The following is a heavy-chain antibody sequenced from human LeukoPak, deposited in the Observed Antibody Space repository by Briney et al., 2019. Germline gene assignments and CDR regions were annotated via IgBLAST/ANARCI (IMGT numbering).Heavy chain of an antibody. D-gene: IGHD2-15*01. J-gene: IGHJ4*02. CDR2: MNPNSGNT. CDR3: ARGVGGRRYCSGGSCSPTIYYFDY. CDR1: GYTFTSYD. V-gene: IGHV1-8*01. Sequence: ASVKVSCKASGYTFTSYDINWVRQAPGQGLEWMGWMNPNSGNTGYAQKFQGRVTMTRNTSISTAYMELSSLRSEDTAVYYCARGVGGRRYCSGGSCSPTIYYFDYWGQGTLVTVSS.